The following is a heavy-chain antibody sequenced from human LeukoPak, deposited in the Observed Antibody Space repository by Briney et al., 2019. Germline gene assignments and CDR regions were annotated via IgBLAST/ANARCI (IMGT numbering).Heavy chain of an antibody. J-gene: IGHJ4*02. CDR2: INTNTGNP. CDR1: GYTFTSYA. V-gene: IGHV7-4-1*02. CDR3: ARAGSGRGPVAGTLVDY. Sequence: ASVKVSCKASGYTFTSYAMNWVRQAPGQGLEWMGWINTNTGNPTYAQGFTGRFVFSLDTSVSTAYLQISSLKAEDTAVYYCARAGSGRGPVAGTLVDYWGQGTLVTVSS. D-gene: IGHD6-19*01.